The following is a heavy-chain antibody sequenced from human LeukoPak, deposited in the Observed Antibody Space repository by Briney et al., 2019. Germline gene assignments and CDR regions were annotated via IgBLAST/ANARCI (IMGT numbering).Heavy chain of an antibody. J-gene: IGHJ1*01. CDR3: ARVVVRAVTGWPEYFQH. Sequence: PGGSLRLSCAASGFTFSSYEMNWVRQAPGKGLEWVSYISSSGSTIYYADSVKGRFTISRDNAKNSLYLQMNSLRAEDTAVYYCARVVVRAVTGWPEYFQHWGQGTLVTVSS. V-gene: IGHV3-48*03. CDR2: ISSSGSTI. CDR1: GFTFSSYE. D-gene: IGHD4-17*01.